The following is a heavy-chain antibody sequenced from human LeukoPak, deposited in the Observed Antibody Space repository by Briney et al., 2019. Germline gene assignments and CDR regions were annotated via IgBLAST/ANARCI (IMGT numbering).Heavy chain of an antibody. V-gene: IGHV1-8*01. CDR2: MNPNSGNT. CDR1: GYTFSSYD. J-gene: IGHJ4*02. Sequence: GASVKVSCKGSGYTFSSYDINWVRQATGQGLEWMGWMNPNSGNTGYAQKFQGRVNMTRNTSISTAYMELSSLRSEDTAVYYCARRAGAYSHPYDYWGQGTLVTVSS. CDR3: ARRAGAYSHPYDY. D-gene: IGHD4/OR15-4a*01.